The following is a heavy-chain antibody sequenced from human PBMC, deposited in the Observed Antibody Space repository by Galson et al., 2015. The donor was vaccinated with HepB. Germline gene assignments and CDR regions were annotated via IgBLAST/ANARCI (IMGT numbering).Heavy chain of an antibody. J-gene: IGHJ4*02. V-gene: IGHV3-66*01. CDR2: IYSGGST. CDR1: GFTVSSNY. Sequence: SLRLSCAASGFTVSSNYMSWVRQAPGKGLEWVSVIYSGGSTYYADSVKGRFTISRDNAKNKLYLQMNSLRAEDTAVYYCARGQTAMVYYFDYWGQGTLVTVSS. D-gene: IGHD5-18*01. CDR3: ARGQTAMVYYFDY.